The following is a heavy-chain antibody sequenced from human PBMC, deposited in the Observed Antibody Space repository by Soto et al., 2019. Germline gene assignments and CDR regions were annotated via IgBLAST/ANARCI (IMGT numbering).Heavy chain of an antibody. J-gene: IGHJ6*02. CDR2: ISSSSSYT. D-gene: IGHD1-1*01. Sequence: GSLRLSCAASGFTFSDYYMSWIRQAPGKGLEWVSYISSSSSYTNYADSVKGRFTISRDNAKNSLYLQMNSLRAEDTAVYYCARDGSVRHSIEYGMDVWGQGTTVTVSS. V-gene: IGHV3-11*06. CDR1: GFTFSDYY. CDR3: ARDGSVRHSIEYGMDV.